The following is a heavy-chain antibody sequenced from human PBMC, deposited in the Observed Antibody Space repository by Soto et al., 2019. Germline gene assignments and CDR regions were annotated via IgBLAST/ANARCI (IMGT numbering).Heavy chain of an antibody. CDR3: ARSPTYDYIWGSYFCYYMDV. V-gene: IGHV3-11*01. Sequence: GGSLRLSCAASGFTFSDYYMSWIRQAPGKGLEWVSYISSSGSTIYYADSVKGRFTISRDNAKNSLYLQMNSLRAEDTAVYYCARSPTYDYIWGSYFCYYMDVWGKGTTVTVSS. D-gene: IGHD3-16*01. CDR1: GFTFSDYY. CDR2: ISSSGSTI. J-gene: IGHJ6*03.